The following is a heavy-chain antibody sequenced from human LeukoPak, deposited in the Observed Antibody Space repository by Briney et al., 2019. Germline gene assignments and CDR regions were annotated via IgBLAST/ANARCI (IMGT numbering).Heavy chain of an antibody. CDR2: ITPNSGGT. CDR1: GYTFTDFY. V-gene: IGHV1-2*02. D-gene: IGHD1-1*01. J-gene: IGHJ3*02. CDR3: ARVASTTRRHDAFDI. Sequence: ASVKVSCKTSGYTFTDFYIHWMRQAPGQGLEWMGWITPNSGGTIYGQKFQGRVTLTRDTSTSTAYMELSRLRSDDTAVYYCARVASTTRRHDAFDIWGQGTMVTISS.